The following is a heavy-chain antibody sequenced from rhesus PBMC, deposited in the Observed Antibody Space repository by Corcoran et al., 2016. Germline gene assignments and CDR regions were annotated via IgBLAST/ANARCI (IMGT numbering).Heavy chain of an antibody. Sequence: QVQLQESGPGVVKPSETLSLTCAVSGGSISSGYDWSWIRQPPGKGLEWIGYIYGSSGSTNYNPSLKIRDTISKDASKNQFSLKLSSVTAADTAVYYCARRRIYFDYWGQGVLVTVSS. D-gene: IGHD3-9*01. CDR2: IYGSSGST. CDR3: ARRRIYFDY. J-gene: IGHJ4*01. V-gene: IGHV4-76*01. CDR1: GGSISSGYD.